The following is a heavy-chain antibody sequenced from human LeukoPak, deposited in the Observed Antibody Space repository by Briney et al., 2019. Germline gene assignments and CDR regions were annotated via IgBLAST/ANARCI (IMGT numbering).Heavy chain of an antibody. V-gene: IGHV3-48*03. CDR3: ACEGILWFGELIPFDY. J-gene: IGHJ4*02. CDR1: GFTFSSYE. D-gene: IGHD3-10*01. Sequence: GGSLRLSCAASGFTFSSYEMNWVRQAPGKGLEWVSSISSGGATIYYADSVKGRFTISRDNAKNSLYLQMNSLRAEDTAVYYCACEGILWFGELIPFDYWGQGTLVTVSS. CDR2: ISSGGATI.